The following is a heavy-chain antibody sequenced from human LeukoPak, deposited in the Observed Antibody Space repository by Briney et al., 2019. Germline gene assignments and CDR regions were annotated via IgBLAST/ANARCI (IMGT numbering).Heavy chain of an antibody. J-gene: IGHJ4*02. CDR2: IYHSGSA. D-gene: IGHD6-13*01. CDR3: AKRKFTSAAGGNLGDY. CDR1: GYSISSGYY. Sequence: SETLSLTCTVSGYSISSGYYWGWIRQSPGKGLEWIGTIYHSGSAYYNPSLKSRVTMSVDTSENQFSLKLSSVTAADTAVYYCAKRKFTSAAGGNLGDYWGQGTLVTVSS. V-gene: IGHV4-38-2*02.